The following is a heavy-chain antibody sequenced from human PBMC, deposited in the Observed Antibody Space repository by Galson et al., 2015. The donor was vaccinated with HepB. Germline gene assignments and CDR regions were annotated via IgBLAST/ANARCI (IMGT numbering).Heavy chain of an antibody. D-gene: IGHD2-21*02. Sequence: SLRLSCAASGFTFSSYWMHWVRQAPGKGLVWVSRINSDGSSTSYADSVKGRFTISRDNAKNTLYLQMNSLRAEDTAVYYCARVGGNYCGGDCYFEAFDIWGQGTMVTVSS. CDR3: ARVGGNYCGGDCYFEAFDI. CDR1: GFTFSSYW. CDR2: INSDGSST. V-gene: IGHV3-74*01. J-gene: IGHJ3*02.